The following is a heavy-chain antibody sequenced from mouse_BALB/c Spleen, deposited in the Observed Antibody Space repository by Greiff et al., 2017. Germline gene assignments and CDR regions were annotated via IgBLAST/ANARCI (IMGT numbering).Heavy chain of an antibody. Sequence: VQLKESGAELVRPGALVKLSCKASGFNIKDYYMHWVKQRPEQGLEWIGWIDPENGNTIYDPKFQGKASITADTSSNTAYLQLSSLTSEDTAVYYCARWGDYDGFAYWGQGTLVTVSA. J-gene: IGHJ3*01. D-gene: IGHD2-4*01. CDR3: ARWGDYDGFAY. V-gene: IGHV14-1*02. CDR2: IDPENGNT. CDR1: GFNIKDYY.